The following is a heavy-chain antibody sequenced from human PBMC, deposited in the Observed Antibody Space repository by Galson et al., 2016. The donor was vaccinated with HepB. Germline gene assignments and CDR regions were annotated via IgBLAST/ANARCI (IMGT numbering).Heavy chain of an antibody. D-gene: IGHD3-3*01. CDR2: ISARSDVI. CDR1: GFMISAYV. J-gene: IGHJ6*02. CDR3: VRGDYGFDI. Sequence: SLRLSCAASGFMISAYVMAWIRQTPEKGLQCVAYISARSDVIYHVDSVEGRFTISRDNAQSSLFLQMNSLRVEDSAIYYCVRGDYGFDIWGQGTTVTVSS. V-gene: IGHV3-11*01.